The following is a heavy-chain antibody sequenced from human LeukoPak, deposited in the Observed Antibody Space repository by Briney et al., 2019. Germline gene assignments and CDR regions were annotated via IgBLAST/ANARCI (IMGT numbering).Heavy chain of an antibody. V-gene: IGHV4-38-2*01. CDR3: ANADTEDFFDS. CDR2: IYHDETT. CDR1: GSSLSSDYY. Sequence: SETLSLTCAVSGSSLSSDYYWGWVRQPPGEGLEWVGSIYHDETTYYNPSLKSRVTISLVTSKKQFSLMLASVTAADTAIYYCANADTEDFFDSWGQGVLVTVSS. J-gene: IGHJ4*02. D-gene: IGHD2-8*01.